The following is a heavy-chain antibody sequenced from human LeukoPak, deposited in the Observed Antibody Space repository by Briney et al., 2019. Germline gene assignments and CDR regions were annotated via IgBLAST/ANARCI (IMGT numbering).Heavy chain of an antibody. CDR1: GGSISSYY. J-gene: IGHJ4*02. Sequence: SETLSLTCTVSGGSISSYYWSWIRQPPGKGPEWIGYIYYSGSTNYNPSLKSRVTISVDTSKNQFSLKLSSVTAADTAVYYCARLLRGELTFDYWGQGTLVTVSS. V-gene: IGHV4-59*08. D-gene: IGHD1-26*01. CDR3: ARLLRGELTFDY. CDR2: IYYSGST.